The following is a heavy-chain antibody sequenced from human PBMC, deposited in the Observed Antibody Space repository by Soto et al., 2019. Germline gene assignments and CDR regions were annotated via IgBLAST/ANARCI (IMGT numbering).Heavy chain of an antibody. J-gene: IGHJ4*02. Sequence: ASVKVSCKASGGTFISYAISWVRQAPGQGLEWMGGIIPILGIANYAQKFQGRVTITADKSTSTAYMELSSLRSEDTAVYYCAREYPQETGIEEGYFDYWGQGTLVTVSS. D-gene: IGHD3-10*01. CDR1: GGTFISYA. CDR2: IIPILGIA. V-gene: IGHV1-69*10. CDR3: AREYPQETGIEEGYFDY.